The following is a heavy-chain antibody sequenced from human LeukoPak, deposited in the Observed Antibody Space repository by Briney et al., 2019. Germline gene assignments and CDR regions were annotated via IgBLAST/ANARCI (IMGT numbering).Heavy chain of an antibody. CDR3: ARDSYSGSYYY. D-gene: IGHD1-26*01. CDR2: INPNGGGT. Sequence: ASVKVSCKASGYTFTGYYMHWVRQAPGQGLEWTGWINPNGGGTNYAQQFQGRVTMTSDTSISTAYMELSSLRSDDTAVYYCARDSYSGSYYYWGQGTLVTVSS. J-gene: IGHJ4*02. CDR1: GYTFTGYY. V-gene: IGHV1-2*02.